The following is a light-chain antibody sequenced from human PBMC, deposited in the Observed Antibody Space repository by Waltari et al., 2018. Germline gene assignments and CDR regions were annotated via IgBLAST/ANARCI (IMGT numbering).Light chain of an antibody. Sequence: QSVLTQPPSVSGVPRQRVTISCSGSNSNIGNNAVAWYQQIPGRAPKLLIYYNDLLSSGFSDRFSGSKSGSSASLAISGLQSEDEADYYCATWDDTLSGWVFGGGTKLTVL. J-gene: IGLJ3*02. CDR2: YND. CDR1: NSNIGNNA. V-gene: IGLV1-36*01. CDR3: ATWDDTLSGWV.